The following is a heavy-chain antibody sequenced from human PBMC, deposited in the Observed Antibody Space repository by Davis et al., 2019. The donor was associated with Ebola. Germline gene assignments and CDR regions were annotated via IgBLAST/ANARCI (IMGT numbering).Heavy chain of an antibody. V-gene: IGHV3-33*01. CDR3: ARSWGTGARAGADY. D-gene: IGHD6-6*01. CDR2: IWSDGSNK. J-gene: IGHJ4*02. CDR1: GFSFSTYG. Sequence: GESLKISCAASGFSFSTYGMHWVRQAPGKGLEWVAVIWSDGSNKNYGDSVKGRFTISRDNFKNTLYLEMNSLRVEDTAVYYCARSWGTGARAGADYWGQGILVTVSS.